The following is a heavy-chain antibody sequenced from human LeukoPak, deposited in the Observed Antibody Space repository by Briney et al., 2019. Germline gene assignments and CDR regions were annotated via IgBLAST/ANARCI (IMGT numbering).Heavy chain of an antibody. D-gene: IGHD2-2*01. J-gene: IGHJ1*01. CDR3: ATASSTSIPPPLYFHH. CDR2: IYYSGST. Sequence: SETLSLTCAVSVFSISSSHWWGWIRQPPGKGLEWIGYIYYSGSTYYNPSLKSRVTMSVDTSKNQFSLKLSSVTAVDTAVYYCATASSTSIPPPLYFHHWGQGTLVTVFS. CDR1: VFSISSSHW. V-gene: IGHV4-28*03.